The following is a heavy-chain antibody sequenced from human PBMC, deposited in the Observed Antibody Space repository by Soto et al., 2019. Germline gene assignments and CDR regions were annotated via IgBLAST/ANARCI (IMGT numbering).Heavy chain of an antibody. CDR3: AKDRNSITMVRGVFDY. CDR2: ISGSGGST. D-gene: IGHD3-10*01. CDR1: GFTFSSYA. Sequence: GGSLRLSCAASGFTFSSYAMSWARQAPGKGLEWVSAISGSGGSTYYADSVKGRFTISRDNSKNTLYLQMNSLRAEDTAVYYCAKDRNSITMVRGVFDYWGQGTLVTVSS. V-gene: IGHV3-23*01. J-gene: IGHJ4*02.